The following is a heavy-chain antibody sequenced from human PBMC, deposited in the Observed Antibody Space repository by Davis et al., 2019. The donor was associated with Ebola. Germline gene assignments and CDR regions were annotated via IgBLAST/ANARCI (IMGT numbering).Heavy chain of an antibody. V-gene: IGHV3-11*01. Sequence: PGGSLRLSCAASGFGFSDYYMNWIRRTPGKGLEWVSYISGTGGTIYYADSVKGRFTISRDNSKNTLYLQMNSLRAEDTAMFYCAKKVVIPIGHDAFDIWGQGTMVTVSS. CDR1: GFGFSDYY. CDR3: AKKVVIPIGHDAFDI. D-gene: IGHD2-21*01. J-gene: IGHJ3*02. CDR2: ISGTGGTI.